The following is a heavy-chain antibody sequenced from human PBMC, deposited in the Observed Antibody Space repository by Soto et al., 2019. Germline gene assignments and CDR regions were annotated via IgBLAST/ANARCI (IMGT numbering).Heavy chain of an antibody. CDR3: ARHWVTAVAQGELFDY. CDR1: GGSLSPNY. J-gene: IGHJ4*02. V-gene: IGHV4-59*08. CDR2: IYYGGTT. Sequence: SETLSLTCTVSGGSLSPNYWSWIRQPPGKGLEWIGYIYYGGTTTNNPSLNSRVAISIDTSKNQFSLTLSSVTAADTAVYYCARHWVTAVAQGELFDYWGQGTLVTVSS. D-gene: IGHD1-7*01.